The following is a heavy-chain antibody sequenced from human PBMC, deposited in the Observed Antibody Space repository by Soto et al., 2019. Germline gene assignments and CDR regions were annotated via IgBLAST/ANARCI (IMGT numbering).Heavy chain of an antibody. D-gene: IGHD2-2*02. J-gene: IGHJ5*02. CDR2: IYYSGST. CDR3: ARVYCSSASCYNGGDWFDP. V-gene: IGHV4-30-4*01. CDR1: GGSINSGDYY. Sequence: SETLSLTCTVSGGSINSGDYYWSWIRQPPGKGLEWIGYIYYSGSTSYCPSLKSRVTISVDTSKNQFSLKLSSVTAADTAMYYCARVYCSSASCYNGGDWFDPWGQGTLVTVSS.